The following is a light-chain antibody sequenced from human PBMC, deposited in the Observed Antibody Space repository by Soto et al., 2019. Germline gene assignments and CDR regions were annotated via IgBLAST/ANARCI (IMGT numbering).Light chain of an antibody. CDR2: KAS. J-gene: IGKJ1*01. CDR3: QQYHIYSGT. CDR1: QTIDSW. V-gene: IGKV1-5*03. Sequence: DIQRNQSPSTLSASLGDRVTITCRASQTIDSWLAWYQQRKGKTPNILIYKASTLESGVPSRFSGRGSGTEFTLTINRLQPDDVSTYYCQQYHIYSGTFGQGTKVEI.